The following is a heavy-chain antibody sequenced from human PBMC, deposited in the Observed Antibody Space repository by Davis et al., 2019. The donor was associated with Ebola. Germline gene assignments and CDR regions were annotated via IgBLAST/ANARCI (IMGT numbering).Heavy chain of an antibody. D-gene: IGHD3-3*01. J-gene: IGHJ6*02. CDR3: ARVLTIFGVVIIHSNLPMDV. CDR1: GYTFTGYY. CDR2: INPNSGGT. Sequence: ASVKVSCKASGYTFTGYYMHWVRQAPGQGLEWMGWINPNSGGTNYAQKLQGRVTMTTDTSTSTAYMELRSLRSDDTAVYYCARVLTIFGVVIIHSNLPMDVWGQGTTVTVSS. V-gene: IGHV1-2*02.